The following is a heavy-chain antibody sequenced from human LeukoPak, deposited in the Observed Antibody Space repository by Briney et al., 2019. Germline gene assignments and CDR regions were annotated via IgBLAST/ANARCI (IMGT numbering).Heavy chain of an antibody. CDR3: AKDPDPVYYYDSSGYYDY. CDR1: GFTFDDYA. V-gene: IGHV3-9*01. CDR2: ISWNSGSI. D-gene: IGHD3-22*01. Sequence: PGRSLRLSCAASGFTFDDYAMHWVRQAPGKGLEWVSGISWNSGSIGYADSVKGRFTISRDNAKNSLYLQMNSLRAEDTALYYCAKDPDPVYYYDSSGYYDYWGQGTLVTVSS. J-gene: IGHJ4*02.